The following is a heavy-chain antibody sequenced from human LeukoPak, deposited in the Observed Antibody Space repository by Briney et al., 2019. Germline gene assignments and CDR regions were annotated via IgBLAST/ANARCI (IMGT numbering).Heavy chain of an antibody. CDR2: ISGSGGST. V-gene: IGHV3-23*01. Sequence: GGSLRLSCAASGFTFSSYAMSWVRQAPGKGLEWASAISGSGGSTYYADSVKGRFTISRDNSKNTLYLQMNSLRAEDTAVYYCAKVGGPDSSSADYWGQGTLVTVSS. CDR1: GFTFSSYA. D-gene: IGHD6-6*01. CDR3: AKVGGPDSSSADY. J-gene: IGHJ4*02.